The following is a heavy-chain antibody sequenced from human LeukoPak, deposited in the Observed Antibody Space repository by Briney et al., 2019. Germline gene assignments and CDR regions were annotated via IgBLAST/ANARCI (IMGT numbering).Heavy chain of an antibody. D-gene: IGHD5-18*01. J-gene: IGHJ4*02. CDR3: ARSFGYSYGYTPKYYFDY. CDR1: GGTFNSYA. Sequence: SVKVSCKASGGTFNSYAISWVRQAPGQGLEWMGRIIPIFGTANYAQKFQGRVTITTDESTSTAYMELSSLRSEDTAVYYCARSFGYSYGYTPKYYFDYWGQGTLVTVSS. V-gene: IGHV1-69*05. CDR2: IIPIFGTA.